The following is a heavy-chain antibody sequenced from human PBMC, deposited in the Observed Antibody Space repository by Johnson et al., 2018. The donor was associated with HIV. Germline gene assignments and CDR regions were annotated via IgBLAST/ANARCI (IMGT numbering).Heavy chain of an antibody. CDR1: GFTFSSYW. CDR2: IKLDGSDK. J-gene: IGHJ3*02. V-gene: IGHV3-7*03. CDR3: AKAYHSVNDAFDI. Sequence: VQLVESGGGLVQPGGSLRLSCAASGFTFSSYWMSWVRQAPGKGLEWVANIKLDGSDKYYADSVKGRFTISRDNAKNSLYLQMNSLRAEDTALYYCAKAYHSVNDAFDIWGQGTMVTVSS. D-gene: IGHD3-16*01.